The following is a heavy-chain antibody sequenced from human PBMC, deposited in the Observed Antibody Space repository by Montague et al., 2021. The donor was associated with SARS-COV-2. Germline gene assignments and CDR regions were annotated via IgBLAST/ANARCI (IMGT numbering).Heavy chain of an antibody. Sequence: SETLSLTCTVPDDSFSHYFWSWTRQPPGKGLEWIGNIYNRGTTNYNPSLKSRVSLSIDKSKNQFSLNLTSVTAADTAVYYCARVGTGYSSNLPSYFQHWGLGTLVTVSS. CDR1: DDSFSHYF. CDR3: ARVGTGYSSNLPSYFQH. CDR2: IYNRGTT. V-gene: IGHV4-59*01. D-gene: IGHD6-13*01. J-gene: IGHJ1*01.